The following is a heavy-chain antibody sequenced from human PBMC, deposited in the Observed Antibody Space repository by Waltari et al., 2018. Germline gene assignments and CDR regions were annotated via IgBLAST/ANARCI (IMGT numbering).Heavy chain of an antibody. CDR1: GFTFSSYA. J-gene: IGHJ4*02. Sequence: EVQLLESGGGLVQPGGSLRLSCAASGFTFSSYAMSWVRQAPGKGLECVSAISGSGGSTYYADSVKGRFTISRDNSKNTLYLQMNSLRAEDTAVYYCAKIQLRDGYNSAFDYWGQGTLVTVSS. CDR3: AKIQLRDGYNSAFDY. CDR2: ISGSGGST. D-gene: IGHD5-12*01. V-gene: IGHV3-23*01.